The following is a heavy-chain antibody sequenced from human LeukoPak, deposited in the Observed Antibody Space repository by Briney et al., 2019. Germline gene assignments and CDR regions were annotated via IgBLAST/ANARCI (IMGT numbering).Heavy chain of an antibody. CDR2: IYYSGST. CDR1: GGSISSSSYY. J-gene: IGHJ6*02. D-gene: IGHD3-3*01. CDR3: AREPHDFWSGYYYYYYGMDV. Sequence: PSETLSLTCTVSGGSISSSSYYWGWIRQPPGKGLEWIGSIYYSGSTYYNPSLKSRVTISVDTSKNQFSLKLSSVTAADTAVYYCAREPHDFWSGYYYYYYGMDVWGQGTTVTVSS. V-gene: IGHV4-39*01.